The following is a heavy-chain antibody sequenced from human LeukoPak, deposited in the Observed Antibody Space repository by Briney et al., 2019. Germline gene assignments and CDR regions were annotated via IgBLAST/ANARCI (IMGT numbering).Heavy chain of an antibody. J-gene: IGHJ4*02. Sequence: ASVKVSSKASVYTFPSYGISWVRQAPGQGLEWLGWISAYNGNTNYAQKLQGRVTMTTDTSTSTAYMELRSLRSDDTAVYYCARDGPITGTTSHADYWGQGTLVTVSS. V-gene: IGHV1-18*01. CDR3: ARDGPITGTTSHADY. CDR1: VYTFPSYG. CDR2: ISAYNGNT. D-gene: IGHD1-7*01.